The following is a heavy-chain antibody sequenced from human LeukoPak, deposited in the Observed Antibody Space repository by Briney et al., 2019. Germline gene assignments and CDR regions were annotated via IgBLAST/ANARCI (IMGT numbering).Heavy chain of an antibody. Sequence: GGSLRLSCAASGFTFSNYWMHWVRQDPGKGLVWVSFINPDGSTTNYADSVKGRFTISRDNAKNALYLQMNTLRAEDTAVYFCAREEHYRRYFALWGRGTLVTVSS. V-gene: IGHV3-74*01. D-gene: IGHD3-16*02. CDR3: AREEHYRRYFAL. CDR1: GFTFSNYW. CDR2: INPDGSTT. J-gene: IGHJ2*01.